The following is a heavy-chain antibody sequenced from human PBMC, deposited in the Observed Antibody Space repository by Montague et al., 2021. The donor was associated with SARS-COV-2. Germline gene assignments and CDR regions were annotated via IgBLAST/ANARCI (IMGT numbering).Heavy chain of an antibody. CDR2: INNGGGKT. D-gene: IGHD3-10*01. J-gene: IGHJ4*02. V-gene: IGHV3-23*03. CDR3: AKGTYSYGSGSFDY. Sequence: SLRLSCAAPGFSFSSYAMHWVRQAPGKGLEWVSLINNGGGKTDYGDSVKGRFTISRDDSKNTLYLQMNSLRAEDTAVYFCAKGTYSYGSGSFDYWGQGTLVTVSS. CDR1: GFSFSSYA.